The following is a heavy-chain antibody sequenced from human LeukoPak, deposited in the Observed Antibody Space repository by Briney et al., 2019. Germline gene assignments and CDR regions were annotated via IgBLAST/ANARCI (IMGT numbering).Heavy chain of an antibody. CDR3: AREKVKTAMVTSPRKYYYYMDV. CDR1: SESFSGYF. Sequence: PSETLSLTCAIYSESFSGYFWSWIRQPPGKGLEWIGEINYSGSTNYNPSLKSRVTISGDTSKNQFSLKLSSVTAADTAVYYCAREKVKTAMVTSPRKYYYYMDVWGKGTTVTVSS. D-gene: IGHD5-18*01. CDR2: INYSGST. J-gene: IGHJ6*03. V-gene: IGHV4-34*01.